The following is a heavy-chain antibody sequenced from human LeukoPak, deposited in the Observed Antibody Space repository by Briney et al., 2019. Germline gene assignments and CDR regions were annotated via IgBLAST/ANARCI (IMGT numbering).Heavy chain of an antibody. Sequence: GGSLRLSCTASGFTFRSYNMNWVRQAPGKGLEWVSFISKTTTNIYYGDSVRGRFTISRDNAKNSIHLQMSSLRAEDSAVYYCVRGDGDLFDYWGQGTLVSVSS. J-gene: IGHJ4*02. CDR1: GFTFRSYN. CDR3: VRGDGDLFDY. D-gene: IGHD4-17*01. CDR2: ISKTTTNI. V-gene: IGHV3-21*06.